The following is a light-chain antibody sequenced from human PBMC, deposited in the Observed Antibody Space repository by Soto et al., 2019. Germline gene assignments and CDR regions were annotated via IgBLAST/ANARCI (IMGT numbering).Light chain of an antibody. J-gene: IGKJ1*01. Sequence: EIVLTQFPGTLSLSPGESATLSCRASQSVGSNYLAWYQQRPGQPPNLLIFGASHRAPDIPDRFSGSGSGTDFTLTISRLEPEDFGVYYCQQYGTSIQTFGQGTKVEIK. CDR3: QQYGTSIQT. CDR2: GAS. CDR1: QSVGSNY. V-gene: IGKV3-20*01.